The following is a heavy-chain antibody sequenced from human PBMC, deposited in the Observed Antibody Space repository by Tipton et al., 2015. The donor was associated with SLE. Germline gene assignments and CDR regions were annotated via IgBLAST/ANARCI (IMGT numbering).Heavy chain of an antibody. CDR3: ARRGLDYWYFDL. V-gene: IGHV4-61*09. J-gene: IGHJ2*01. Sequence: TLSLTCTVSGGSISSSSYYWSWIRQPAGKGLEWIGYIYTSGSTNYNPSLKSRVTISVDTSKNQFSLKLSSVTAADTAVYYCARRGLDYWYFDLWGRGTRVTVSS. D-gene: IGHD3/OR15-3a*01. CDR2: IYTSGST. CDR1: GGSISSSSYY.